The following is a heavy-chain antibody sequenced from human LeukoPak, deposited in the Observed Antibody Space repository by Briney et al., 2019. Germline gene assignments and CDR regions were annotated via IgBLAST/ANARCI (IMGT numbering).Heavy chain of an antibody. Sequence: EGSLRLSCAASGFTFSSYSMNWVRQASGKGLEWVSSISSSSSYIYYADSVKGRFTISRDNAKNSLYLQMNSLRAEDTAVYYCARDLSSVYATNWFDPWGQGTLVTVSS. V-gene: IGHV3-21*01. J-gene: IGHJ5*02. CDR2: ISSSSSYI. CDR1: GFTFSSYS. D-gene: IGHD2-8*01. CDR3: ARDLSSVYATNWFDP.